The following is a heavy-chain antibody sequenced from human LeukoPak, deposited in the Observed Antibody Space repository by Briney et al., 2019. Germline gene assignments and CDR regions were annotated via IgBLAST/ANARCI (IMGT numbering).Heavy chain of an antibody. CDR2: ISVFNGKL. D-gene: IGHD2-8*01. V-gene: IGHV1-18*01. CDR1: GGTFSDNA. CDR3: ARDRASTCTNGVCSMPD. Sequence: ASVKVSCKASGGTFSDNAVNWVRQAPGQGLEWMGWISVFNGKLIYAQKYQGRVTMTTDTSTSTAYMELRSLRSDDTAVYYCARDRASTCTNGVCSMPDWGQGTLVTVSS. J-gene: IGHJ4*02.